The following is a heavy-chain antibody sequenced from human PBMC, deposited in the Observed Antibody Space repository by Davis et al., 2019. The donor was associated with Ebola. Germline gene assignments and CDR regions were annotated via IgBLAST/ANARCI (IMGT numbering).Heavy chain of an antibody. CDR1: GGSFSGYY. D-gene: IGHD5-24*01. CDR2: ISSSSSYI. V-gene: IGHV3-21*01. CDR3: ARDSRDGYKPHDY. J-gene: IGHJ4*02. Sequence: ETLSLTCAVYGGSFSGYYWSWIRQAPGKGLEWVSSISSSSSYIYYADSVKGRFTISRDNAKNSLYLQMNSLRAEDTAVYYCARDSRDGYKPHDYWGQGTLVTVSS.